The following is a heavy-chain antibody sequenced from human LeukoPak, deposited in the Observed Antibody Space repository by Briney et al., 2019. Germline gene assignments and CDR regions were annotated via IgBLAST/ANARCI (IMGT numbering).Heavy chain of an antibody. Sequence: GGSLRLSCAASGFTFSSYAMSWVRQAPGKGLEWVSVIYSGGSTYYADSVKGRFTISRDNSKNTLYLQMNSLRAEDTAVYYCARGAWDTAMAPFDYWGQGTLVTVSS. CDR1: GFTFSSYA. J-gene: IGHJ4*02. CDR3: ARGAWDTAMAPFDY. CDR2: IYSGGST. V-gene: IGHV3-66*01. D-gene: IGHD5-18*01.